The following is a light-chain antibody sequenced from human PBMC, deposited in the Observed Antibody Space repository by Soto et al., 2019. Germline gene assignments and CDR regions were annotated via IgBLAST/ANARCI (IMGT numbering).Light chain of an antibody. V-gene: IGLV2-8*01. CDR3: KSYAGSNTYV. CDR1: KNDIGVYDF. J-gene: IGLJ1*01. Sequence: QSALTQPPSASGSPGQSVTISCTGTKNDIGVYDFVSWYQHHPDKAPRLIIYEVVQRPSGDPDRFSGSKSGNTASLTVSGLQAADEADYFCKSYAGSNTYVFGSGTKVTVL. CDR2: EVV.